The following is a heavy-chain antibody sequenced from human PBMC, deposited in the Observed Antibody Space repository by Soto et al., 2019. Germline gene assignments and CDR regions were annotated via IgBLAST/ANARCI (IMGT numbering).Heavy chain of an antibody. Sequence: GASVKVSCKASGGTFSSYAISWVRQAPGQGLEWMGGIIPIFGTANYAQKFQGRVTITADESTSTAYMELNSLRSEDTAVYYCARDQNSYGDYGSEYYYYYGMDVWGQGTTVTVSS. V-gene: IGHV1-69*13. D-gene: IGHD4-17*01. CDR2: IIPIFGTA. CDR3: ARDQNSYGDYGSEYYYYYGMDV. J-gene: IGHJ6*02. CDR1: GGTFSSYA.